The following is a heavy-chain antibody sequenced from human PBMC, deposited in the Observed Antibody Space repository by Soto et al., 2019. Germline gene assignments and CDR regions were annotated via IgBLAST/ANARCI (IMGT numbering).Heavy chain of an antibody. CDR3: VKQAHGLDGVAFDY. J-gene: IGHJ4*02. Sequence: GGSLRLSCAASGFIFSESTIYWVRQVPGKGLEAISAVSTSGRSTYYADSVKDRFTISRDNSKNTLFLQMGSLRPEDTAIYYCVKQAHGLDGVAFDYWGQGTQVTVSS. D-gene: IGHD2-15*01. CDR1: GFIFSEST. CDR2: VSTSGRST. V-gene: IGHV3-64D*06.